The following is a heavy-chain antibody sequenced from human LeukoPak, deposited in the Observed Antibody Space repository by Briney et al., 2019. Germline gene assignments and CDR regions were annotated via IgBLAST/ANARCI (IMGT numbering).Heavy chain of an antibody. D-gene: IGHD5-18*01. V-gene: IGHV7-4-1*02. CDR2: INTNTGNP. CDR3: ARGHVDTALGRGTDI. J-gene: IGHJ3*02. CDR1: GYTFTSYA. Sequence: ASVKVSCKASGYTFTSYAMNWVRQAPGQGLEWMGWINTNTGNPTYAQGLTGRFVFSLDTSVSTAYLQISSLKAEDTAVYYCARGHVDTALGRGTDIWGQGTMVTVSS.